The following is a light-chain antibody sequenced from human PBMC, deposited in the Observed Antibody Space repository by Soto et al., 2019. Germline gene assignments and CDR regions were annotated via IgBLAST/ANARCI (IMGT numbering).Light chain of an antibody. CDR1: QSLLHTDGYNY. J-gene: IGKJ5*01. Sequence: IVMTQSPLSLPVTPGEPASISCRSSQSLLHTDGYNYLDWYLQKSGQSPQLLIYLGSSRASGVPDRFSGSGSGTEFTLKISRVEAEDVGVYYCMQALQSPVTFGQGTRLDIK. V-gene: IGKV2-28*01. CDR3: MQALQSPVT. CDR2: LGS.